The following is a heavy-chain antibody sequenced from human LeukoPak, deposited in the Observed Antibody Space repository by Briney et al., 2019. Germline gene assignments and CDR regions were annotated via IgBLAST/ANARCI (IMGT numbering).Heavy chain of an antibody. J-gene: IGHJ4*02. Sequence: ASVKVSCKASGYTFTGYYMHWVRQAPGQGLEWMGWINPNSGGTNYAQKLQGRVTMTTDTSTSTAYMELRSLRSDDTAVYYCARGLGNVVVPAAIPPMPFDYWGQGTLVTVSS. CDR3: ARGLGNVVVPAAIPPMPFDY. D-gene: IGHD2-2*02. CDR1: GYTFTGYY. V-gene: IGHV1-2*02. CDR2: INPNSGGT.